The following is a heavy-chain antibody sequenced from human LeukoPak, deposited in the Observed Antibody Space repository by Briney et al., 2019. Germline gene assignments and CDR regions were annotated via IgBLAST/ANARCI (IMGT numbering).Heavy chain of an antibody. V-gene: IGHV3-74*01. D-gene: IGHD4-11*01. J-gene: IGHJ4*02. CDR2: IIQDSSAT. CDR3: ATDDYRGLGY. CDR1: GITFRNYW. Sequence: SGGSLRLSCAASGITFRNYWMHWVRQAPGQGLEWVSHIIQDSSATFYADSVKGRFTISRDNAKDTLYLQMNSLRAEDTAVYYCATDDYRGLGYWGQGTLVTVSS.